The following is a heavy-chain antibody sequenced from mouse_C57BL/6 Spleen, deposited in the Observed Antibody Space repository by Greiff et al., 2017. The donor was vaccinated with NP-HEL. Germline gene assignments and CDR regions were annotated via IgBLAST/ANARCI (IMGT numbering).Heavy chain of an antibody. CDR3: ARGSDYAMDY. Sequence: QVQLQQPGAELVMPGASVKLSCKASGYTFTSYWMHWVKQRPGQGLEWIGEIDPSDSYTNYNQKFKGKSTLTLDKSSSTAYMQLSSLTSEDSAVYYCARGSDYAMDYWGQGTSVTVSS. V-gene: IGHV1-69*01. CDR2: IDPSDSYT. D-gene: IGHD1-1*02. J-gene: IGHJ4*01. CDR1: GYTFTSYW.